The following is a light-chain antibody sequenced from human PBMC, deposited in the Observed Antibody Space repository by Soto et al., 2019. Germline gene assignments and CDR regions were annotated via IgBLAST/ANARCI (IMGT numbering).Light chain of an antibody. J-gene: IGKJ2*01. CDR2: TTS. V-gene: IGKV1-39*01. Sequence: DIQLTQSPSSLSASVGDRVTITCRASHSISTYLNWYQQKPGKAPSLLISTTSSLQSGVPSRFSGSGSGTDFTLTIGGLQPADFAIYYCQQSYSSPYAFGLGTKVQIK. CDR1: HSISTY. CDR3: QQSYSSPYA.